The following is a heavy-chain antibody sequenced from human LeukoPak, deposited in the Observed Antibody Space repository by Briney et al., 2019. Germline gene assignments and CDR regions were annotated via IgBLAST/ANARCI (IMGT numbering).Heavy chain of an antibody. V-gene: IGHV3-73*01. J-gene: IGHJ6*04. CDR3: TRHTSDV. CDR1: EFSFSGSA. CDR2: IRSKANSYAT. Sequence: GGPLRLSCAASEFSFSGSAMHWVRQASGKGLEWVGRIRSKANSYATAYAESVKGRFTISRDDSKNTAYLQMNSLKTEDTAVYYCTRHTSDVWGKGTTVTVSS.